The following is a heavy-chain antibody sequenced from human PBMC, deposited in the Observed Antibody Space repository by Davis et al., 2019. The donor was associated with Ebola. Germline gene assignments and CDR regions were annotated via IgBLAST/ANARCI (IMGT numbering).Heavy chain of an antibody. D-gene: IGHD5-24*01. CDR2: ASHTGRT. V-gene: IGHV4-59*08. J-gene: IGHJ4*02. Sequence: SETLSLTCTVSGGSISSYYWSWIRQPPGKGLEWIGHASHTGRTYYNPSLKSRVTVSVDTSKNQFSLKLTSVTAADAAVYFCVRIGDGYNPWGQGTLVTVSS. CDR3: VRIGDGYNP. CDR1: GGSISSYY.